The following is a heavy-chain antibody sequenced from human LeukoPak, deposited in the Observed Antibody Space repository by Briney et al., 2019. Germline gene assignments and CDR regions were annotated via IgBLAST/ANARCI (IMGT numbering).Heavy chain of an antibody. D-gene: IGHD3-22*01. Sequence: GGSLRLSCAASGFTVSSNYMSWVRQAPGKGLEWVSVIYSGGSTYYADSVKGRFTISRGNSKNTLYLQMNSLRAEDTAVYYCATPMYYYDSSGYYYWGQGTLVTVSS. J-gene: IGHJ4*02. CDR1: GFTVSSNY. CDR2: IYSGGST. V-gene: IGHV3-53*01. CDR3: ATPMYYYDSSGYYY.